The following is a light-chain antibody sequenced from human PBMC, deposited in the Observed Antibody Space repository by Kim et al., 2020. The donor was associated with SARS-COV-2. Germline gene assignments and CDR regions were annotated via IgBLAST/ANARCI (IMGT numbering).Light chain of an antibody. CDR1: RSNIGSNT. V-gene: IGLV1-44*01. J-gene: IGLJ2*01. CDR3: AAWDDSLNGHVV. CDR2: SNN. Sequence: ELTQPPSASGTPGQRVTISCSGSRSNIGSNTVNWYQQLPGTAPKLLIYSNNQRPSGVPDRFSGSKSGTSASLAISGLQSEDEADYYCAAWDDSLNGHVVFGGGTQLTVL.